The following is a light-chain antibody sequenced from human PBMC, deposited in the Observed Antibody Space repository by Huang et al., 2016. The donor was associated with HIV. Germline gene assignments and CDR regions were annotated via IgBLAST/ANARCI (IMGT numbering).Light chain of an antibody. V-gene: IGKV3-15*01. CDR3: QQYDNGPIA. CDR2: GAS. J-gene: IGKJ5*01. Sequence: EIVMTQSPATLSVSPGERATLFCRASQSVSSNLAWYQQKHGQAPRLLIYGASTRVTGVPARFSGSWSGTEFTLTISSLQSEDFAVYYCQQYDNGPIAFGQGTRLEI. CDR1: QSVSSN.